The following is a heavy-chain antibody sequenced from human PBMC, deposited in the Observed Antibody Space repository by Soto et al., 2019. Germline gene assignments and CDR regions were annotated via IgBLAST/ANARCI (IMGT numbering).Heavy chain of an antibody. CDR2: INHSGST. D-gene: IGHD2-15*01. CDR1: GGSFSGYY. Sequence: QVQLQQWGAGLLKPSETLSLTCAVYGGSFSGYYWSWIRQPPGKGLEWIGEINHSGSTNYNPSLKSRVTISVDPSKNQFSLKLSSVTAADTAVYYCARVSAVVVAGTPLDPWGQGTLVTVSS. CDR3: ARVSAVVVAGTPLDP. V-gene: IGHV4-34*01. J-gene: IGHJ5*02.